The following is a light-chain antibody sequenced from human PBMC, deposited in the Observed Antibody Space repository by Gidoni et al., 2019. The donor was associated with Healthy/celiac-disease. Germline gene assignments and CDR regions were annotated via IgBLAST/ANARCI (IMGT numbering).Light chain of an antibody. V-gene: IGKV3-20*01. CDR3: QQYCSSPPWT. Sequence: EMVLTQSTGTLSLSPGERVTLSCRASQSGSSTYLAGYQQNPGQAPRLLIAGASSRATGIPARFSGSGSWTDFTLPISSLVPDDFAVSYCQQYCSSPPWTFGQGTKVEIK. CDR2: GAS. J-gene: IGKJ1*01. CDR1: QSGSSTY.